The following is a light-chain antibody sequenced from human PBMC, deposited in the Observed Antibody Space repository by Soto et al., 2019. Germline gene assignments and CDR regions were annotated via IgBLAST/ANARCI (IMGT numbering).Light chain of an antibody. CDR2: DND. CDR1: DSNIGKNY. V-gene: IGLV1-51*01. Sequence: QSVLTQPPSVSAAPGQKVIISCSGSDSNIGKNYVSWYQHFPGTAPKLLIYDNDKRPAGVPDRFSGSRSGTSATLGITGLQTGDEADYYCGTWDTSLFVWMFGGGTKVTVL. CDR3: GTWDTSLFVWM. J-gene: IGLJ3*02.